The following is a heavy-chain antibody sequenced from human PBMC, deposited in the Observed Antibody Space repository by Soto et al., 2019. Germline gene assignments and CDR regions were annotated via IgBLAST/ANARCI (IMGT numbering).Heavy chain of an antibody. D-gene: IGHD1-26*01. CDR2: IYWDDDK. CDR3: AYSPLWVEALEI. CDR1: GISLSTSGVG. Sequence: QITLKESGPTLVKPTQTLTLTCTFSGISLSTSGVGVGWIRQPPGKALEWLALIYWDDDKRYSPSLKSRLTITKDTSKNQVVLTMTNMDPVDTATYYCAYSPLWVEALEIRVQGTMVTVTS. V-gene: IGHV2-5*02. J-gene: IGHJ3*02.